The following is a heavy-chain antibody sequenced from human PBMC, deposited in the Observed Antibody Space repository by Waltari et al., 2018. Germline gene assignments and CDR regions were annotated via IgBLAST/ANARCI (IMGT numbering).Heavy chain of an antibody. CDR2: IGASGSTI. CDR3: AREPWAGGGAL. D-gene: IGHD2-21*01. J-gene: IGHJ4*02. Sequence: QVQLVESGGGLVKPGGSLRLSCVASGFTFSDYYMSWIRQAPGKGLEGGSLIGASGSTISYADSVKGRLTISRDNAKNALYLQMYSLRAEDSAVDYCAREPWAGGGALWGQGTLVIVSS. V-gene: IGHV3-11*01. CDR1: GFTFSDYY.